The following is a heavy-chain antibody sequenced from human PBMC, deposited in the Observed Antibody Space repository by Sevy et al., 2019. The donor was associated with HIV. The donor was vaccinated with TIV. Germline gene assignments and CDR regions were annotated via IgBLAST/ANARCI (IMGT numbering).Heavy chain of an antibody. CDR3: ARGAYSSSWYRLEN. V-gene: IGHV3-30-3*01. J-gene: IGHJ4*02. Sequence: GGSLRLSCAASGFTFSSYTMHWVRQAPDKGLEWVAVISYDGSNKYYADSVKGRFTISRDNSNNTLYVQMNSLRAEDTAVYYCARGAYSSSWYRLENWCQGTQVTVSS. CDR1: GFTFSSYT. D-gene: IGHD6-13*01. CDR2: ISYDGSNK.